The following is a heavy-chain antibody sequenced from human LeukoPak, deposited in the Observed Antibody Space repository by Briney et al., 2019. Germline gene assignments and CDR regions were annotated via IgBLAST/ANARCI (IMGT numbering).Heavy chain of an antibody. D-gene: IGHD3-22*01. CDR3: AKSPITMIVVVTVYYFDY. CDR2: ISGSGGST. Sequence: PGGSLRLSCAASGFTFSSYSMNWVRQAPGKGLEWVSAISGSGGSTYYADSVKGRFTISRDNSKNTLYLQMNSLRAEDTAVYYCAKSPITMIVVVTVYYFDYWGQGTLVTVSS. CDR1: GFTFSSYS. J-gene: IGHJ4*02. V-gene: IGHV3-23*01.